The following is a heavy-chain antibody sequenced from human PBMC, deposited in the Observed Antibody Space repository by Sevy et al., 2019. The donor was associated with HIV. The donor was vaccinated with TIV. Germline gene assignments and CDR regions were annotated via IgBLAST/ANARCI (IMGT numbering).Heavy chain of an antibody. CDR2: MNPNSGNP. Sequence: ASVKFSGKASGYTFTSYDINWVRQATGQGLEWMGWMNPNSGNPGYAKKFQGRVTMTRNTSISTAYMELSSLRSEDTAVYYCARDTYYYDSSGYFIFDSWGQGTLVTVSS. V-gene: IGHV1-8*01. CDR3: ARDTYYYDSSGYFIFDS. J-gene: IGHJ4*02. D-gene: IGHD3-22*01. CDR1: GYTFTSYD.